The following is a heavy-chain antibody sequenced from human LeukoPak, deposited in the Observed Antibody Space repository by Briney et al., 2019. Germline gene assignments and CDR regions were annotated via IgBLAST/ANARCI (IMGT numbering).Heavy chain of an antibody. V-gene: IGHV3-30-3*01. D-gene: IGHD4-17*01. CDR2: MSHDGSNK. CDR1: GFTFSLYA. J-gene: IGHJ4*02. Sequence: GGSLRLSCAASGFTFSLYAMHWVRQAPGKGLEWVAVMSHDGSNKYYADSVKGRFTISRDNSRNTLYLQMSSLRAEDTAIYYCAHPSTPDYGGLDYWGQGTLVTVSS. CDR3: AHPSTPDYGGLDY.